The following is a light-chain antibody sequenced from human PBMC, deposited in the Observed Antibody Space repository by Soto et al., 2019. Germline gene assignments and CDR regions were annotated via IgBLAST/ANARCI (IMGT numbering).Light chain of an antibody. CDR3: VSYTDTDPLV. V-gene: IGLV2-14*01. CDR2: EVT. Sequence: QSVLTQPASVSGSRGQSIIISCVGRDTDVGQDKSVSWYQQGPGQAPKLLIFEVTNRPSGVSKRFSGSRSGNTASLTISGLQPDDEGDYFCVSYTDTDPLVLGTGNKVTVL. J-gene: IGLJ1*01. CDR1: DTDVGQDKS.